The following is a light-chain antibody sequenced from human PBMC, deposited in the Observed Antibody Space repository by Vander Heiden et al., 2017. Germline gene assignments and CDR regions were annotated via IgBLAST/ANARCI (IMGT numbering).Light chain of an antibody. Sequence: VMTPSQAILSVSPGERVTLSCRASQSVSRKLSWYPQIPGQPPRLLIYGASTSATGFPARFSGPGSGTEFTLTISSLQSEDFAVYYCKQYDTWPLGFGPGTKVDIK. CDR2: GAS. V-gene: IGKV3-15*01. CDR1: QSVSRK. CDR3: KQYDTWPLG. J-gene: IGKJ3*01.